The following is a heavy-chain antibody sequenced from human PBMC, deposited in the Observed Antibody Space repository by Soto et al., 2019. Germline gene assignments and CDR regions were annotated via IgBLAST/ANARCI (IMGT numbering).Heavy chain of an antibody. CDR3: VRSVKGAR. Sequence: EVQLVESGGGWFQPGGSLRLSWAATGFTFSRFWMGWVRQAPGKGLEGVANIKQDGSERYLVDSVEGRFTISRDNAQNSVYLHRNNLRAEDTAIYYGVRSVKGARWGQGPMVIVSS. D-gene: IGHD6-19*01. CDR1: GFTFSRFW. V-gene: IGHV3-7*05. J-gene: IGHJ4*02. CDR2: IKQDGSER.